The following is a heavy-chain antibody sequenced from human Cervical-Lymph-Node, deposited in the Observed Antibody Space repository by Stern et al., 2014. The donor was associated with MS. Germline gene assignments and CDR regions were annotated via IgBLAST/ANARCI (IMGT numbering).Heavy chain of an antibody. CDR2: ISGDSGDI. J-gene: IGHJ4*02. V-gene: IGHV3-21*04. D-gene: IGHD4-11*01. CDR3: AREDYTQDFDY. Sequence: EVHLVESGGGLVKPGGSLRLSCAASGFTFKEYSMNWVRPAPGKGMEWVSSISGDSGDIHYAASVKGRFTISRDNLKNSLYLQMNSLRAEDTAFYYCAREDYTQDFDYWGRGTLVTVSS. CDR1: GFTFKEYS.